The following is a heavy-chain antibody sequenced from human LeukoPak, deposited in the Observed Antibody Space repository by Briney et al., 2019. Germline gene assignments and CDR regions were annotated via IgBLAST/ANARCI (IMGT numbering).Heavy chain of an antibody. Sequence: GGSLRLSCAASGFTFDDYTMHWVRQAPGKGLEWVSLISWDGGSTYYADSVKGRFTISRDNSKNSLYLQMNSLRTEDTALYYCASSGWYSGGGVYWGQGTLVTVSS. CDR2: ISWDGGST. D-gene: IGHD6-19*01. CDR1: GFTFDDYT. CDR3: ASSGWYSGGGVY. V-gene: IGHV3-43*01. J-gene: IGHJ4*02.